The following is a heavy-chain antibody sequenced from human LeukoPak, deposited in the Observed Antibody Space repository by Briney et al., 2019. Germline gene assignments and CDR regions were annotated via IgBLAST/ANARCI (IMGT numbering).Heavy chain of an antibody. V-gene: IGHV3-20*01. CDR2: INWNGGST. J-gene: IGHJ4*02. D-gene: IGHD3-22*01. CDR1: GFTFDDYG. CDR3: ARVAYDSSGYCLDY. Sequence: RPGGSQRLSCAASGFTFDDYGMSWVRQAPGKGLEWVSGINWNGGSTGYADSVKGRFTISRDNAKNSLYLQMNSLRAEDTALYHCARVAYDSSGYCLDYWGQGTLVTVSS.